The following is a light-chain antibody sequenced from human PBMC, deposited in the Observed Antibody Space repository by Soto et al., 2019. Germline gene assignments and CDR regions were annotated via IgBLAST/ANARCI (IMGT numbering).Light chain of an antibody. CDR2: KAS. CDR1: QTISSW. V-gene: IGKV1-5*03. CDR3: QQSYNTPLT. Sequence: DIQMTQSPSTLSGSVGDRVTITCRASQTISSWLAWYQQKPGKAPKLLIYKASTLKSGVPSRFSGSGSGTDFTLTISSLQPEDSATYCCQQSYNTPLTFGGGTKVDIK. J-gene: IGKJ4*01.